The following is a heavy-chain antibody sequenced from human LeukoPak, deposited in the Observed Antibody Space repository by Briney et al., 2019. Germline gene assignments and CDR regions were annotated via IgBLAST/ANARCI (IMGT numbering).Heavy chain of an antibody. CDR3: AREKYDILTGYYTRIAY. CDR2: INPNSGGT. CDR1: GYTFTGYY. V-gene: IGHV1-2*02. J-gene: IGHJ4*02. Sequence: ALVKVSCKASGYTFTGYYMHWVRQAPGQGLEWMGWINPNSGGTNYAQKFQGRVTMTRDTSISTAYMELSRLRSDDTAVYYCAREKYDILTGYYTRIAYWGQGTLVTVSS. D-gene: IGHD3-9*01.